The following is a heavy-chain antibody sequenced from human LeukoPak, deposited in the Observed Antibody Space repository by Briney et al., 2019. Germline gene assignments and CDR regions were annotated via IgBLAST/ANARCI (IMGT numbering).Heavy chain of an antibody. CDR2: ISGGAGGT. J-gene: IGHJ4*02. CDR3: AKGVVVYYGVNSNFDS. CDR1: GFTFSTYA. Sequence: GGSLRLSCAASGFTFSTYALTWVRQAPGKGLEWVSGISGGAGGTYYADSVKGRFTISRDNSKNTLYLQMNSLKAEDTAVYYCAKGVVVYYGVNSNFDSWGQGTLVTVSS. D-gene: IGHD4-23*01. V-gene: IGHV3-23*01.